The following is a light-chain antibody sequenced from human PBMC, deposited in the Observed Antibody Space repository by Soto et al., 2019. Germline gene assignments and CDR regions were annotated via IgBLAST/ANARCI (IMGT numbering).Light chain of an antibody. CDR3: AAWDDSLNGPV. Sequence: QSVLTQPPSASGTPGQRVTISCSGSSSNIGSNTVNWYQQLPGTAPKLLIYSNNQRPSGVPDRFSGSKSGTSASLAISGLQSEYEADYYCAAWDDSLNGPVFETGTKLTVL. CDR2: SNN. V-gene: IGLV1-44*01. J-gene: IGLJ1*01. CDR1: SSNIGSNT.